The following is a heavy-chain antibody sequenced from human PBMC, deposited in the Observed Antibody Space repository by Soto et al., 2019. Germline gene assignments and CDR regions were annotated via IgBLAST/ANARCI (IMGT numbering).Heavy chain of an antibody. Sequence: EVHLAESGGRLVQPGGSLRLSCTASGFTFNNHAMTWVRQAPGKGLEWVATVSSGGGATYYADSVKGRFTVSRANSKNTVALHMHSLRADDTPRYYCARDRLGFGDLDSWRPGTLLTVSS. CDR3: ARDRLGFGDLDS. J-gene: IGHJ4*02. CDR1: GFTFNNHA. CDR2: VSSGGGAT. D-gene: IGHD3-10*01. V-gene: IGHV3-23*04.